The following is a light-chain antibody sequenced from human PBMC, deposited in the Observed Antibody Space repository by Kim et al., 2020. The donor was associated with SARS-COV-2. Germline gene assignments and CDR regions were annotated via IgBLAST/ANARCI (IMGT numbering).Light chain of an antibody. CDR3: LLFYGGARA. Sequence: PGGTVTRTCGSSTGTVTSGHYPYGFQQKPVQAPRTLIFDTSKKHAWTPARFSGSLLGGKAALTLSGAQPEDEADYYCLLFYGGARAFGGGTKVTVL. CDR1: TGTVTSGHY. CDR2: DTS. J-gene: IGLJ2*01. V-gene: IGLV7-46*01.